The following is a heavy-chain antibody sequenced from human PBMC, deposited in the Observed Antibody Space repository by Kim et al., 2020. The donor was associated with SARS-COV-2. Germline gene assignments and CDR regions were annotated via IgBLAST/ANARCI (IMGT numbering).Heavy chain of an antibody. CDR3: AREGYSYGYPSDY. CDR2: IKHDGSEK. D-gene: IGHD5-18*01. V-gene: IGHV3-7*01. J-gene: IGHJ4*02. CDR1: GFTFSSFW. Sequence: GGSLRLSCAASGFTFSSFWMTWVRQAPGKGLEWVANIKHDGSEKYYVDSVKGRFTISRDNAKNSLYLQMNSLRAEDTAVYYCAREGYSYGYPSDYWGQGTLVAVSS.